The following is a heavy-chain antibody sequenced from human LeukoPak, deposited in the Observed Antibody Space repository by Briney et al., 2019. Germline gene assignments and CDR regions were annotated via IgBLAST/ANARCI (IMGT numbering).Heavy chain of an antibody. CDR2: IYYSGST. CDR1: GGSISSSSYY. J-gene: IGHJ4*02. D-gene: IGHD6-6*01. V-gene: IGHV4-39*07. Sequence: SETLSLTCTVSGGSISSSSYYWGWIRQPPGKGLEWIGSIYYSGSTYYNPSLKSRVTISVDTSKNQFSLKLSSVTAADTAVYYCARDRGSPYYFDYWGQGTLVTVSS. CDR3: ARDRGSPYYFDY.